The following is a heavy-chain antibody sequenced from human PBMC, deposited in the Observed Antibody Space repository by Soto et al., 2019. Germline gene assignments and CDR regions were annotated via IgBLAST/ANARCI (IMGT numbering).Heavy chain of an antibody. CDR2: INPNSGGT. V-gene: IGHV1-2*04. D-gene: IGHD4-17*01. CDR3: ARDSLDYGVAFDI. J-gene: IGHJ3*02. CDR1: GYTFTGYY. Sequence: ASVKVSCKASGYTFTGYYMHWVRQAPGQGLEWMGWINPNSGGTNYAQKFQGWVTMTRDTSISTAYMELSRLRSDDTAVYYCARDSLDYGVAFDIWGQGTMVTV.